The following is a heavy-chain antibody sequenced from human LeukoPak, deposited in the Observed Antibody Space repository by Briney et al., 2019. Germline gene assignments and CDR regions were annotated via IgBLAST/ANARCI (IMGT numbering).Heavy chain of an antibody. CDR2: IHPGDSDT. CDR1: GYSFANNW. Sequence: KPGESLKISCKGSGYSFANNWIAWVRQMPGKGLEWMGIIHPGDSDTRYRPSFQGQVTISADKSISTAYLQWSSLKASDTAMYYCARLFVGVPNGSFHFDYWGQGTLSPSPQ. D-gene: IGHD1-26*01. J-gene: IGHJ4*02. CDR3: ARLFVGVPNGSFHFDY. V-gene: IGHV5-51*01.